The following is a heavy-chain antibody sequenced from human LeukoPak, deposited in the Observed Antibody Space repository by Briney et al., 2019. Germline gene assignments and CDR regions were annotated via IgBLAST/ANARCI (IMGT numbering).Heavy chain of an antibody. D-gene: IGHD6-19*01. CDR1: GLTISSHG. J-gene: IGHJ5*02. CDR2: ISYHGSAK. Sequence: GGSLRLSCVVSGLTISSHGMQWVRQAPGKGQEWVAMISYHGSAKYYGDSVQGRFTISRDISKNTLYLQMDSLRPEDTAVYYCAKDWGSSGWYNYFDPWGQGTLVTVSS. CDR3: AKDWGSSGWYNYFDP. V-gene: IGHV3-30*18.